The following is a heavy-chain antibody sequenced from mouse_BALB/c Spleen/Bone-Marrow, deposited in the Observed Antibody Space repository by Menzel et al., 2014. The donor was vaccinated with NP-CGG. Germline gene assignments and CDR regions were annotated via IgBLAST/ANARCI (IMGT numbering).Heavy chain of an antibody. V-gene: IGHV5-6-3*01. D-gene: IGHD2-1*01. J-gene: IGHJ2*01. CDR2: INGNGGST. CDR1: GFTFSNYG. Sequence: EVKLVESGGGLVQPGGSLKLSCAASGFTFSNYGMSWVRQTPDKRLELVATINGNGGSTYYPDSVKGRFTISRDTAKNTLYLQMSSLKSEETAMYYCVRGNYGNYVDYFGFWGQDTTLTVSS. CDR3: VRGNYGNYVDYFGF.